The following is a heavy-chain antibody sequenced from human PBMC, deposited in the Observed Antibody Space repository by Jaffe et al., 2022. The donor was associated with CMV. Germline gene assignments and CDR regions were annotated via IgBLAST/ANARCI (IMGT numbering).Heavy chain of an antibody. J-gene: IGHJ4*02. CDR2: ISWTSHNI. D-gene: IGHD2-21*02. CDR1: GFSFDDYA. V-gene: IGHV3-9*01. Sequence: EVELVESGGGLVHPGGSLRLSCAASGFSFDDYAMHWVRQVPGKGLEWVSSISWTSHNIAYGDSVRGRFTISRDNAKNCLYLQMDRLRREDTALYYCARGTMSDILDYFDYWGQGTLVTVSS. CDR3: ARGTMSDILDYFDY.